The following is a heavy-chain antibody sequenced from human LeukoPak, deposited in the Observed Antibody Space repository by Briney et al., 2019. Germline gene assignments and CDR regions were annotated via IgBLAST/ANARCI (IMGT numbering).Heavy chain of an antibody. Sequence: ASVKVSRKASGYTLTDHHLIWVRQAPGQGLEWMGWIRPNSDGIRYAQEFQGRVTMTRDTSISTAYMELTSLTSDDTAIYYCARDPVDGYSHYDFWGQGTLVTVSS. CDR2: IRPNSDGI. CDR3: ARDPVDGYSHYDF. J-gene: IGHJ4*02. D-gene: IGHD5-24*01. CDR1: GYTLTDHH. V-gene: IGHV1-2*02.